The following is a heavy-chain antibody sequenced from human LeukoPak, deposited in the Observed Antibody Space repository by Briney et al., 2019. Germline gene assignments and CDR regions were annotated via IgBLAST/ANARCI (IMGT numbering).Heavy chain of an antibody. J-gene: IGHJ3*02. D-gene: IGHD3-10*01. CDR1: GYSFTSCW. CDR3: ARSDYGSGSYTAFDI. CDR2: IYPGDSDT. Sequence: GESLKISCKGSGYSFTSCWIGWVRQMPGKGLEWMGIIYPGDSDTRYSPSFQGQVTISADKSISTAYLQWSSLKASDTAMYYCARSDYGSGSYTAFDIWGQGTMVTVSS. V-gene: IGHV5-51*01.